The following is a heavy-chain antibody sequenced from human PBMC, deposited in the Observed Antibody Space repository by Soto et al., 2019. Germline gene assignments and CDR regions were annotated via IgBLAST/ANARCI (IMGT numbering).Heavy chain of an antibody. V-gene: IGHV1-69*02. J-gene: IGHJ4*02. CDR2: IIPILGIA. CDR1: GGTFSSYT. CDR3: ASPYCSSTSCYAAYSGSWYEIGY. Sequence: QVQLVQSGAEVKKPGSSVKVSCKASGGTFSSYTISWVRQAPGQGLEWMGRIIPILGIANYAQKFQGRVTITADKSTSTAYMELSSLRSEDTAVYYCASPYCSSTSCYAAYSGSWYEIGYWGQGTLVTVSS. D-gene: IGHD2-2*01.